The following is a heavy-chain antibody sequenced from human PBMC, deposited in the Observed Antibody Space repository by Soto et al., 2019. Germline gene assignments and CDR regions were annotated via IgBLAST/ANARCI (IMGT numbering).Heavy chain of an antibody. D-gene: IGHD2-8*01. V-gene: IGHV4-34*01. CDR2: VNHSGST. CDR3: ARDNGGGYNNCFDP. CDR1: GGSFSGYY. Sequence: SETLSLTCTVYGGSFSGYYWSWIRQPPGKGLEWIGEVNHSGSTNYNPSLKSRVTISVDTSKNQFSLKLSSVTAADTAVYYCARDNGGGYNNCFDPCGQGTLVTVSS. J-gene: IGHJ5*02.